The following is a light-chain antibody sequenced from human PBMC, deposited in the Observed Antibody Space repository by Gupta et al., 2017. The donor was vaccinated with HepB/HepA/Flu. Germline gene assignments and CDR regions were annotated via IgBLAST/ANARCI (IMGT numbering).Light chain of an antibody. V-gene: IGKV1-12*01. J-gene: IGKJ5*01. Sequence: DIQVTQSPSSVSASVGDRVTITCRASQDISRWLAWYQQKPGKAPKLLIYVVSRVKSGVPSRFSGSGSGTDFTLTISSRQPEDFATYYCQHGNSFPLTFGQGTRLEIK. CDR1: QDISRW. CDR2: VVS. CDR3: QHGNSFPLT.